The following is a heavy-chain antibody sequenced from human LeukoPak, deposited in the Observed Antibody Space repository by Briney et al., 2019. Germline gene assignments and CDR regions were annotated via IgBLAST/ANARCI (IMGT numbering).Heavy chain of an antibody. CDR3: ARDTPNWADY. V-gene: IGHV3-48*02. D-gene: IGHD7-27*01. CDR2: IGSGSSTI. J-gene: IGHJ4*02. Sequence: SGGSLRLSCAASGFILNTYPMNWVRQTPGKGLEWIAYIGSGSSTIYYADSVKGRLTVSSDNAKNSLFLQVNSLRDEDTAVYYCARDTPNWADYSGQGTLVTVSS. CDR1: GFILNTYP.